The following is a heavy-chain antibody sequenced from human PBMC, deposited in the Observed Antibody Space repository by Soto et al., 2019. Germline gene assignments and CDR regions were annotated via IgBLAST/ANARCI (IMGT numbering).Heavy chain of an antibody. D-gene: IGHD2-15*01. CDR3: ARTPEVYCSGRRCHPSGYFQL. J-gene: IGHJ1*01. CDR2: IHHSGST. CDR1: GGSISSNNW. Sequence: PSETLSLTCAVSGGSISSNNWWSWVRQTPGKGLEWIGEIHHSGSTNYDPSLKSRVIMLVDKSKNQFSLKLTSVTAADTAVYYCARTPEVYCSGRRCHPSGYFQLWGQGTLVTVSS. V-gene: IGHV4-4*02.